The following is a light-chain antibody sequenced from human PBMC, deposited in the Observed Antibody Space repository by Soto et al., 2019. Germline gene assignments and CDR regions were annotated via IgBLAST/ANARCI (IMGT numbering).Light chain of an antibody. Sequence: QFALTQPASVSGSPGQSITISCTGTSSDVGGYNYVSWYQQHPGKAPKLMIYEVSNRPSGVSNRFSGSKSGNTASLTISGLQAEDEADYYCSSYTSSSTYVFGTG. V-gene: IGLV2-14*01. CDR3: SSYTSSSTYV. CDR1: SSDVGGYNY. J-gene: IGLJ1*01. CDR2: EVS.